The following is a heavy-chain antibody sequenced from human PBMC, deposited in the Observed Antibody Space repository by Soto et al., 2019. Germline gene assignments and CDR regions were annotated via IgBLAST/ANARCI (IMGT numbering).Heavy chain of an antibody. D-gene: IGHD5-18*01. CDR1: GGTFTTYA. V-gene: IGHV1-69*12. CDR3: ASGIQLWLRRINNGYSG. J-gene: IGHJ4*02. CDR2: IIPMFGTA. Sequence: QVQLVQSGAEVKKPESSVKVSCKAPGGTFTTYAISWGRQPPGQGLEWMGGIIPMFGTANYAQRFQDRVTITADESTNTVYMELSSLRSEDTAVYFCASGIQLWLRRINNGYSGWGQGTLVTVSS.